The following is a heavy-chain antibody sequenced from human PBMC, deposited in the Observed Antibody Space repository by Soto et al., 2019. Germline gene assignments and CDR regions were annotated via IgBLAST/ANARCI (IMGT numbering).Heavy chain of an antibody. CDR2: ISAHNCNT. V-gene: IGHV1-18*01. CDR3: ARGRYGDY. Sequence: QVHLVQSGAEVKKPGASVKVTCKGSGYAFTTYGITWVRQAPGQGLEWMGWISAHNCNTNYAQKLQGRVTVTRDTSTSTAYMELRSLRSDDTAVYYCARGRYGDYWGQGALVTVSS. J-gene: IGHJ4*02. CDR1: GYAFTTYG. D-gene: IGHD1-1*01.